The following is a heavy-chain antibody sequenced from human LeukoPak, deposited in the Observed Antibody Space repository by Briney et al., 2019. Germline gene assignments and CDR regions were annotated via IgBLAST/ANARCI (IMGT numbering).Heavy chain of an antibody. CDR3: AKGGRYYCGSGSYPDY. Sequence: GGSLRLSCAASGFTFSSYAMSWVRQAPGKGLEWVSAISGSGGSTYYADSVKGRFTISRDNSKNTLYLQMNSLRAEDTAVYYCAKGGRYYCGSGSYPDYWGQGTPVTVSS. D-gene: IGHD3-10*01. CDR1: GFTFSSYA. J-gene: IGHJ4*02. V-gene: IGHV3-23*01. CDR2: ISGSGGST.